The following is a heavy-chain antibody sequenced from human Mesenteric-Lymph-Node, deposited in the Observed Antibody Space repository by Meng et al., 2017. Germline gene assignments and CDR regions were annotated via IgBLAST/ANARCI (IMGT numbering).Heavy chain of an antibody. Sequence: GSLRLSCAVSGNSISSANYWGWIRQSPGKGREWIGNIYRGGNAYYSPSYYNPSLKSRVTISVDTSKNQFSLKLSSVTAADTAVYYCAREDGVGTRSWFDPWGQGTLVTVSS. V-gene: IGHV4-38-2*02. J-gene: IGHJ5*02. CDR2: IYRGGNAYYSPS. D-gene: IGHD3-10*01. CDR1: GNSISSANY. CDR3: AREDGVGTRSWFDP.